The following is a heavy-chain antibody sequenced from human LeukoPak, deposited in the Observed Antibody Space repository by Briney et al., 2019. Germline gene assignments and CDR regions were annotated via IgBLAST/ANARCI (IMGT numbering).Heavy chain of an antibody. V-gene: IGHV1-2*02. J-gene: IGHJ4*02. Sequence: GASVKVSCKASGYTFTGYYMHWVRQAPGQGLGWMGWINPNSGGTNYAQKFQGRVTMTRDTSISTAYMELSRLRSDDTAVYYCAREDGGYSYGYLYYFDYWGQGTLVTVSS. CDR3: AREDGGYSYGYLYYFDY. CDR2: INPNSGGT. D-gene: IGHD5-18*01. CDR1: GYTFTGYY.